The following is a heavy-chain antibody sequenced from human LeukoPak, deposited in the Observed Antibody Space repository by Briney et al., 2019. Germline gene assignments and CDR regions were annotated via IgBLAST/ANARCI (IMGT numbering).Heavy chain of an antibody. CDR1: GDTVSSNSAA. Sequence: SQTLSLTCALSGDTVSSNSAAWNWIRQSPSRGLEWLVRTYYRLKRYNDYAGTVKNRIKINTETSKSQFSLQLNSVTPEDTAVYYCARGYGYYFDYWGQGTLVTVSS. D-gene: IGHD5-18*01. CDR3: ARGYGYYFDY. V-gene: IGHV6-1*01. J-gene: IGHJ4*02. CDR2: TYYRLKRYN.